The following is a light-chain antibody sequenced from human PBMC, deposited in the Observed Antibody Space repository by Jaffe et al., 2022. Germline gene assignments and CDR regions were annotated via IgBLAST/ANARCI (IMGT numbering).Light chain of an antibody. CDR1: NLGIQS. CDR2: SDD. V-gene: IGLV3-21*02. CDR3: QVWDGTTERWV. J-gene: IGLJ3*02. Sequence: SYVLTQPPSVSVAPGQTARIACGGHNLGIQSVHWYHQKPGQAPVVVIYSDDRRPSGIPDRFSGSRSGNSATLTISGVEVGDEADYYCQVWDGTTERWVFGGGTKLTAL.